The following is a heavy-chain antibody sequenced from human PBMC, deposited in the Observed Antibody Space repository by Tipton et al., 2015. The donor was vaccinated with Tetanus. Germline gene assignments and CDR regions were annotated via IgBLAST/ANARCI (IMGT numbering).Heavy chain of an antibody. J-gene: IGHJ6*02. CDR3: ARRDYYYGMDV. CDR2: ISYDGSNK. CDR1: GFTFSSYA. Sequence: SLRLSCAASGFTFSSYAMHWVRQAPGKGLEWVAVISYDGSNKYYADSVKGRFTISRDNSKNTLYLQMNSLRAEDTAVYYCARRDYYYGMDVWGQGTTVTVSS. V-gene: IGHV3-30*04.